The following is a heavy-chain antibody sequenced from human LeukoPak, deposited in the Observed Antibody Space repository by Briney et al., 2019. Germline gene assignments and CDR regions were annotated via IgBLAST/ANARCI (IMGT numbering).Heavy chain of an antibody. CDR1: GYTFSGYY. CDR2: INPNGGGT. CDR3: ARVMAAVTTADY. V-gene: IGHV1-2*02. D-gene: IGHD4-17*01. Sequence: GASVTVSCKASGYTFSGYYIHWVRQAPGQGLEWMGYINPNGGGTNYAQKFQGRVTMTRDTSISTAYMELGSLTSDDTAVYYCARVMAAVTTADYWGQGTLVTVSS. J-gene: IGHJ4*02.